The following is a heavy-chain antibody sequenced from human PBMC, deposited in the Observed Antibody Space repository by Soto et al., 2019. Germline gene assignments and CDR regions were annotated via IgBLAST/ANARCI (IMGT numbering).Heavy chain of an antibody. V-gene: IGHV4-31*03. D-gene: IGHD3-22*01. CDR1: GGSIISADSY. J-gene: IGHJ4*02. CDR2: IFHSGTS. CDR3: ARDLDYFDSRLYTHYFAY. Sequence: QVQLQESGPRLVKPSQTLSLTCTVSGGSIISADSYWSWVRQHPGKGLEWIVYIFHSGTSHYNPSLKSRIIMSVATSKNQFSLRLSSVTVADTAVYYCARDLDYFDSRLYTHYFAYWGQGALVTVSS.